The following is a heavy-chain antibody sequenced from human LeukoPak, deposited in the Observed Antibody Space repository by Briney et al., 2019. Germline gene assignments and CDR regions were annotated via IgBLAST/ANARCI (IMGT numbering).Heavy chain of an antibody. CDR3: AKDGYYDILTVNYFGGGY. CDR2: IYSGGST. CDR1: GFTVSSNY. V-gene: IGHV3-66*01. J-gene: IGHJ4*02. D-gene: IGHD3-9*01. Sequence: GGSLRLSCAASGFTVSSNYMSWIRQAPGKGLEWVSVIYSGGSTYYADSVKGRFTISRDNSKNTLYLQMNSLRAEDTAVYYCAKDGYYDILTVNYFGGGYWGQGTLVTVSS.